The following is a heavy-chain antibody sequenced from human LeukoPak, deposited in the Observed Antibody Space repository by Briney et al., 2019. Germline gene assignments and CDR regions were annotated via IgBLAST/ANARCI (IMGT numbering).Heavy chain of an antibody. CDR2: IRGDGVEK. D-gene: IGHD3-22*01. CDR3: ARITNSGSYWVFDY. Sequence: GGSLRLSCVASGITLSSYWLSWVRQAPGKGPEWVANIRGDGVEKYYAASVQGRFTISRDNAENSLPLQMNNLRAEDTAVYYCARITNSGSYWVFDYWGQGTLVTVSS. J-gene: IGHJ4*02. V-gene: IGHV3-7*04. CDR1: GITLSSYW.